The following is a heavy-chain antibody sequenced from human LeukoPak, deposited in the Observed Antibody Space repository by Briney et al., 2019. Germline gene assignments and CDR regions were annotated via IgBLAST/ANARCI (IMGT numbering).Heavy chain of an antibody. CDR2: IYHSGST. CDR3: ARTTWDIVVVPAAGWFDP. CDR1: GGSFSGYY. Sequence: SETLSLTCAVYGGSFSGYYWGWIRQPPGQGLEWIGSIYHSGSTYYNPPLKSRVTISVDTSKNQFSLKLSSVTAADTAVYYCARTTWDIVVVPAAGWFDPWGQGTLVTVSS. V-gene: IGHV4-38-2*01. D-gene: IGHD2-2*01. J-gene: IGHJ5*02.